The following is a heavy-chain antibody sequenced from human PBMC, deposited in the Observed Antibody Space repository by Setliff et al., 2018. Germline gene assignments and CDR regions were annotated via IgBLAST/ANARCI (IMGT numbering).Heavy chain of an antibody. CDR1: GYDFNGHD. J-gene: IGHJ4*02. D-gene: IGHD3-22*01. CDR2: MNPNSGST. Sequence: VASVKVSCKTSGYDFNGHDINWVRQATGQGLEWIGWMNPNSGSTGFAQKFQGRVTLTRDITIYTAYMELSGLTSEDAAVYYCARGGDYYCLDYWGLGTLVTVSS. V-gene: IGHV1-8*01. CDR3: ARGGDYYCLDY.